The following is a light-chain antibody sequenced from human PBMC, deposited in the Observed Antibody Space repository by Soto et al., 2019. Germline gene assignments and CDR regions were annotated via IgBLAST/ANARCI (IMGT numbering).Light chain of an antibody. CDR3: AAWDDSLNGPFYV. Sequence: QSVLSQPPSASGTPGQRFTISCSGSSSNIGSNTVNWYQQLPGTAPKLLIYSNNQRPSGVPDRFSCSKSGTSASLAISGLQSEDEADYYCAAWDDSLNGPFYVFGTGTKVSVL. J-gene: IGLJ1*01. CDR1: SSNIGSNT. CDR2: SNN. V-gene: IGLV1-44*01.